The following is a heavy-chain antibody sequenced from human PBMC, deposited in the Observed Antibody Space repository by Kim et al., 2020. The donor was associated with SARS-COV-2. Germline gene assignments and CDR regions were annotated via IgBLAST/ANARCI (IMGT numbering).Heavy chain of an antibody. CDR3: AKDQRYDFWSGPYYYYYYGMDV. V-gene: IGHV3-23*01. CDR2: ISGSGGST. CDR1: GFTFSSYA. Sequence: GGSLRLSCAASGFTFSSYAMSWVRQAPGKGLEWVSAISGSGGSTYYADSVKGRFTISRDNSKNTLYLQMNSLRAEDTAVYYCAKDQRYDFWSGPYYYYYYGMDVWGQGTTVTVSS. D-gene: IGHD3-3*01. J-gene: IGHJ6*02.